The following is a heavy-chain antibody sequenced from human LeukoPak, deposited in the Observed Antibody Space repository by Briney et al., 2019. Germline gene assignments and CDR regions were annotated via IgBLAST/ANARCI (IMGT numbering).Heavy chain of an antibody. CDR3: ANGAYDYVEIAYFDS. CDR2: LIGSSGST. D-gene: IGHD5-12*01. V-gene: IGHV3-23*01. Sequence: GGSLRLSCAASGFTSTNYAMNWVRQAPGKGLEWVSVLIGSSGSTDYADSVKGRFTISRDISKNTLFLQMNSLRAEDTAIYYCANGAYDYVEIAYFDSWGQGTLVTDSS. J-gene: IGHJ4*02. CDR1: GFTSTNYA.